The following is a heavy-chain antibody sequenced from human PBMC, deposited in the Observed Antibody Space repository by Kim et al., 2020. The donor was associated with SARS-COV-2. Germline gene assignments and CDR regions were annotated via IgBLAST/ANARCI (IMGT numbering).Heavy chain of an antibody. Sequence: SETLSLTCTVSGGSISSGDYYWSWIRQPPGKGLEWIGYIYYSGSTYYNPSLKSRVTISVDTSKNQFSLKLSSVTAADTAVYYCARDRLGYCSSTSCRDYYYGMDVWGQGTQVTVSS. CDR2: IYYSGST. CDR1: GGSISSGDYY. CDR3: ARDRLGYCSSTSCRDYYYGMDV. J-gene: IGHJ6*02. V-gene: IGHV4-30-4*01. D-gene: IGHD2-2*01.